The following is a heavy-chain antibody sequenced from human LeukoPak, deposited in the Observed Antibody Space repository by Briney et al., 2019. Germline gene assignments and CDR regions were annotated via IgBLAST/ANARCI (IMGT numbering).Heavy chain of an antibody. V-gene: IGHV3-72*01. CDR1: GFTLRDYH. CDR2: TRSKVRKYAT. Sequence: PSGGSLRLSCVGSGFTLRDYHMDWVRQAPGMGLEWVGRTRSKVRKYATEYAASVKGRFTISRAESENSVFLHLSSLTVVDTALYYCARDGAEGDYSAFDVWGQGTIVTVS. J-gene: IGHJ3*01. D-gene: IGHD3-3*01. CDR3: ARDGAEGDYSAFDV.